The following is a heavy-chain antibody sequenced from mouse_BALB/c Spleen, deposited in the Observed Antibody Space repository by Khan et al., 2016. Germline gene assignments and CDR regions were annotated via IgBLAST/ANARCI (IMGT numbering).Heavy chain of an antibody. V-gene: IGHV1-9*01. J-gene: IGHJ4*01. CDR1: GYTFSNYW. Sequence: QVRLQQSGAELMKPGASVKISCKAAGYTFSNYWIEWVKQRPGHGLEWIGDILPGSGNSNYNENLKGKATFTADTSSNTAYMQLSSLTSEDSAVYYCARAWYSVDYWGQGTSVTVSS. CDR2: ILPGSGNS. CDR3: ARAWYSVDY.